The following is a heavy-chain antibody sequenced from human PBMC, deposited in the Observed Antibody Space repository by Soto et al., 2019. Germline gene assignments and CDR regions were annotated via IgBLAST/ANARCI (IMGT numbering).Heavy chain of an antibody. D-gene: IGHD2-2*01. CDR2: IYHSRST. J-gene: IGHJ5*02. V-gene: IGHV4-30-2*01. CDR1: GGSISSDGYS. Sequence: SETLSLTCAVSGGSISSDGYSWSWIRQPKGKGLEWIGYIYHSRSTYYNPSRKSRVTISADRSKNQLSLKPSSVTAADTAGDYCASVPGPWGQGTLVTVSS. CDR3: ASVPGP.